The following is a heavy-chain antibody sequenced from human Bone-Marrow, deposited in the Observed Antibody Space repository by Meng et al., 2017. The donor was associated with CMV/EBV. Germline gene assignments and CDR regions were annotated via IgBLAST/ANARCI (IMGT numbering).Heavy chain of an antibody. V-gene: IGHV4-39*01. Sequence: WGWIRQPPGKGLAWIGSIYYSGSTYYNPSLKSRVTISVDTSKNQFSLKLSSVTAADTAVYYCARLASRDRRITIFGVVKRNPNWFDPWGQGTLVTVSS. J-gene: IGHJ5*02. D-gene: IGHD3-3*01. CDR3: ARLASRDRRITIFGVVKRNPNWFDP. CDR2: IYYSGST.